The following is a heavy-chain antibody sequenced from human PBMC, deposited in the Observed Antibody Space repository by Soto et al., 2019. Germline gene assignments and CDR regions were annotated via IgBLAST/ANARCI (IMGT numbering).Heavy chain of an antibody. J-gene: IGHJ4*02. V-gene: IGHV1-69*06. CDR1: RSRFSNYV. CDR2: IIPIFNTT. D-gene: IGHD2-2*02. Sequence: QVQLVQSGAEVKTPGSSLKVSCTVSRSRFSNYVISWVRQAPGHGLEWLGRIIPIFNTTQYAQKFQGRVTITADKSTNTASLELSSLRSDDTAVYYCAREGRGKKAGYNGLVSLGYWGQGTLVTVSS. CDR3: AREGRGKKAGYNGLVSLGY.